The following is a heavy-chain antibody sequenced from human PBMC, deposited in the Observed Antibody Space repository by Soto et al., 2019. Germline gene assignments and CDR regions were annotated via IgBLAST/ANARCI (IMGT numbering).Heavy chain of an antibody. CDR2: ISGSGVGT. Sequence: GGSLRLSCAASGFTFSSYAMSWVRQAPGKGLEWVSAISGSGVGTYYADSVKGRFTISRDNSKNTLYLQMNSLRAEDTAVYYCANEGYGSGVNWYYYYMDVWGKGTTVTVSS. CDR3: ANEGYGSGVNWYYYYMDV. J-gene: IGHJ6*03. D-gene: IGHD3-10*01. V-gene: IGHV3-23*01. CDR1: GFTFSSYA.